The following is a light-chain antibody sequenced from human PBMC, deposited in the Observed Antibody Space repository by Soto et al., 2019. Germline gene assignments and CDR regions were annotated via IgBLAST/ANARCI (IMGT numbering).Light chain of an antibody. CDR2: DAS. CDR3: QQYSAWWT. J-gene: IGKJ1*01. Sequence: EIVMTQSPATLSVSPGERATLSCRASQSVSSNLAWYQQKPGQAPRLLIYDASTRAPGIPARFSGSGSGTEFTLTISSLQSEDFAGYYCQQYSAWWTFGQGTTVESK. V-gene: IGKV3-15*01. CDR1: QSVSSN.